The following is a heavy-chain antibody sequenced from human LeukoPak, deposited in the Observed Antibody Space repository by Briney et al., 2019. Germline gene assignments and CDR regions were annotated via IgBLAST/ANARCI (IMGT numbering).Heavy chain of an antibody. CDR2: ISYDGSNK. CDR3: AKGWRGFDY. CDR1: GFTFSSFG. V-gene: IGHV3-30*18. D-gene: IGHD5-24*01. Sequence: GGSLRLSCAASGFTFSSFGMHWVRQAPGKGLEWVAVISYDGSNKYYADSMKGRFTISRDNSKNTLYLQMNSLRAEDTAVYYCAKGWRGFDYWGQGTLVTVSS. J-gene: IGHJ4*02.